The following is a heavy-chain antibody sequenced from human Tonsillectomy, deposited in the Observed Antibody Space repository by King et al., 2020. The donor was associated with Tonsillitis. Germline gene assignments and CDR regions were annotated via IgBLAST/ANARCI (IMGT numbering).Heavy chain of an antibody. D-gene: IGHD3-10*01. J-gene: IGHJ4*02. CDR1: GYTFTSYY. CDR2: INPSGGST. V-gene: IGHV1-46*01. CDR3: ARYYFEGSGSYYNWRGYFVY. Sequence: VQLVESGAEVKKPGASVKVSCKASGYTFTSYYMHWVRQAPGQGLEWMGIINPSGGSTRYAQKFQGRVTMTRDTYTSTVYMELSSLRSEDTAVYYCARYYFEGSGSYYNWRGYFVYWGQGPLVTVSS.